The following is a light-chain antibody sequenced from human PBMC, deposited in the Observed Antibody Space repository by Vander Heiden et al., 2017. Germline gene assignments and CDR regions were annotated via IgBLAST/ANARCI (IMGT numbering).Light chain of an antibody. Sequence: DIQMTQSPSSLSASVGDRVTITCRASQSISSYLNWYQQKPGKAPKLLIYAPSSLQSGVPSRFSGSGSGTDFTLTISSLQPEDFATYYCQQSYSTLVAYGQGTKVEIK. J-gene: IGKJ1*01. CDR3: QQSYSTLVA. V-gene: IGKV1-39*01. CDR1: QSISSY. CDR2: APS.